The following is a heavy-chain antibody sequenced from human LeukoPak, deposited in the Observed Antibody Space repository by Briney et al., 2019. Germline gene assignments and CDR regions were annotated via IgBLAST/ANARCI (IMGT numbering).Heavy chain of an antibody. CDR1: GFTFSSYA. Sequence: GGSLRLSCAVSGFTFSSYAMNWVRQAPGKGLEWVSIIYGNGATTNYADSVKGRFTISRDDSKNTLYLQMNSLRAEDTAVYYCARKYSGFDYWGQGTLVTVSS. J-gene: IGHJ4*02. V-gene: IGHV3-23*01. D-gene: IGHD5-12*01. CDR3: ARKYSGFDY. CDR2: IYGNGATT.